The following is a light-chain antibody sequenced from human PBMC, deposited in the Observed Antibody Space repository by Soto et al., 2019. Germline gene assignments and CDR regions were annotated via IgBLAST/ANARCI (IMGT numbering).Light chain of an antibody. J-gene: IGKJ1*01. V-gene: IGKV3-20*01. CDR1: QNIRGNE. CDR2: RGS. Sequence: VLTQSPGTLSLSPGERTTLSCRASQNIRGNELAWYQQKPGQPPRLLIYRGSSRAPGIPDRFSGRGSGTEVTLTISRLDPEDFAVYYCQDYGTSAPWTFGQGTRVEIK. CDR3: QDYGTSAPWT.